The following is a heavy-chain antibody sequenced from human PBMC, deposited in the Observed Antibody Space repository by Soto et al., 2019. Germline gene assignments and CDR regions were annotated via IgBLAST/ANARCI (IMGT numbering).Heavy chain of an antibody. V-gene: IGHV3-30-3*01. D-gene: IGHD2-8*01. CDR2: ISYDGSNK. CDR1: GFTFSSYA. J-gene: IGHJ4*02. CDR3: ARDVH. Sequence: QVQLVESGGGVVQPGRSLRLSCAASGFTFSSYAMHWVRQAPGKGLEWVAVISYDGSNKYYADSVKGRFTISRDNSKNTLYLQMNSLRAEDTAVYYCARDVHWGQGTLVTVSS.